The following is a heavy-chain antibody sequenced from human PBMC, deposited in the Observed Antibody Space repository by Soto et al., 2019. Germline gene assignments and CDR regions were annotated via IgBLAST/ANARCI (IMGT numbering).Heavy chain of an antibody. V-gene: IGHV1-69*01. CDR1: GGTFSTYT. CDR2: IIPIFGTT. D-gene: IGHD1-26*01. CDR3: SRIPRYSFRTSTPLGT. Sequence: QVQLVQSGTDVKKPGSSVTVSCKASGGTFSTYTFSWVRQAPGQGLEWMGSIIPIFGTTHYAQSFQGRLSVPADQSPTTTYMELRRRTSHYTARYYCSRIPRYSFRTSTPLGTWCQRTLVT. J-gene: IGHJ1*01.